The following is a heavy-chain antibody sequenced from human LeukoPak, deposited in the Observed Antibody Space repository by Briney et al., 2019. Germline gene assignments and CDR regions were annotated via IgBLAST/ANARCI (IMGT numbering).Heavy chain of an antibody. V-gene: IGHV4-59*01. Sequence: SETLSLTCTVSGGSISSYYWSWIRRPPGKGLEWIGYIYYSGSTNYNPSLKSRVTISVDTSKNQFSLKLSSVTAADTAVYYCASFGAGGPPFDYWGQGTLVTVSS. CDR3: ASFGAGGPPFDY. D-gene: IGHD3-10*01. CDR1: GGSISSYY. J-gene: IGHJ4*02. CDR2: IYYSGST.